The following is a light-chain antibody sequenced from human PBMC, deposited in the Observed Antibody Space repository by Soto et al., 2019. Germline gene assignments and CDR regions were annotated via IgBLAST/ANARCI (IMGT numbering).Light chain of an antibody. CDR2: KAS. CDR3: QQYNSYSRT. Sequence: DIQMTQSPSTLSASVGDRVTITCRASQSINSWLAWYQQKPGKAPKLLIYKASSLEGGVPSRFSGSGSGTEFTLTISSLQPDDVATYYCQQYNSYSRTFGQGTKVEIK. CDR1: QSINSW. J-gene: IGKJ1*01. V-gene: IGKV1-5*03.